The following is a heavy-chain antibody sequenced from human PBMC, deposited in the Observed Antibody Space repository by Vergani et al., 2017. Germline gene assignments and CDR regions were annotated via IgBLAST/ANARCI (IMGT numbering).Heavy chain of an antibody. CDR1: GGSFSGYY. D-gene: IGHD3-16*02. CDR3: ARVSDEYIWGSYRTYFDY. CDR2: NNHSGST. Sequence: QVQLQQWGAGLLKPSETLSLTCAVYGGSFSGYYWSWIRQPPGKGLEWIGENNHSGSTNYNPSRKSRVTISVETSKNQFSLKMSSVTAADTAVYYCARVSDEYIWGSYRTYFDYWGQGTLVTVYS. V-gene: IGHV4-34*01. J-gene: IGHJ4*02.